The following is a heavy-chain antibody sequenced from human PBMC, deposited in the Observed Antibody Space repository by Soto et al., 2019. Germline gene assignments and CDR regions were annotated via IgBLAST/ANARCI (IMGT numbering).Heavy chain of an antibody. J-gene: IGHJ4*02. D-gene: IGHD2-15*01. CDR3: ARGITLNGGKSDY. CDR2: IYYSGST. Sequence: SETLSLTCTVSGGSISSYYWSWIRQPPGKGLEWIGYIYYSGSTNYNPSLKSRVTISVDTSKNQFSLKLSSVTAADTAVYYCARGITLNGGKSDYWGQGTLVTVSS. CDR1: GGSISSYY. V-gene: IGHV4-59*01.